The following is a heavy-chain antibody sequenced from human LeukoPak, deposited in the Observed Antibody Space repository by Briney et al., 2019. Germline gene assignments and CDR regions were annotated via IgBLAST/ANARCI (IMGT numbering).Heavy chain of an antibody. V-gene: IGHV4-59*02. Sequence: SETLSLTCTVSGASVSSYYWSWIRQPPGKELEWIGYIYYSGSTNYNPSLKSRITISVDTSKNQFSLRLSSVTAADTAVYFCAMGFWYEEYFQHWGQGSLVIVSS. CDR2: IYYSGST. J-gene: IGHJ1*01. CDR3: AMGFWYEEYFQH. CDR1: GASVSSYY. D-gene: IGHD6-13*01.